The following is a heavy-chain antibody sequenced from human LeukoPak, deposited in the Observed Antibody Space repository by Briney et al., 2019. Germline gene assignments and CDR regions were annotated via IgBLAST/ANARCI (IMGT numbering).Heavy chain of an antibody. V-gene: IGHV3-23*01. J-gene: IGHJ3*01. CDR3: AKVSTYGDDYHDAFDV. Sequence: PGGSLRLSCAASGFAFRSYAMSWVRQAPGKGLEWVSAISGSGGVTYSTDSVRGRFTISRDNSKNTLYLQMNSLRAKDTAVYYCAKVSTYGDDYHDAFDVWGQGTMVTVSS. CDR2: ISGSGGVT. CDR1: GFAFRSYA. D-gene: IGHD4-17*01.